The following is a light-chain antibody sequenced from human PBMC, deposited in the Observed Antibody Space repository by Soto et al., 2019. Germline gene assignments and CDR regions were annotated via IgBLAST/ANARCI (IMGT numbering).Light chain of an antibody. CDR1: QSISSW. V-gene: IGKV1-5*03. CDR2: KAS. J-gene: IGKJ1*01. CDR3: HQYNSSPS. Sequence: DIQMTQSPCTLSPSVGDRGTVTSRASQSISSWLAWYQQKPGKDPKLLIYKASSLESGVPSRFSGSGSGTEFTLTSSSLQPDDFATYYCHQYNSSPSFGQGTKVDIK.